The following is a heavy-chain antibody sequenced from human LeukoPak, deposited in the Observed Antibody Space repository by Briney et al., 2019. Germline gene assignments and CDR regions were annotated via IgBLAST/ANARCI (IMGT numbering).Heavy chain of an antibody. CDR1: GYNFDTYW. V-gene: IGHV5-51*01. Sequence: GESLKISCKASGYNFDTYWIGWVRQMPGKGLEGMGIVYPEDSDSRYNPSFQDHVTVSVDRSITTAYLHWSSLKASDSGIAICGGTTWGFDSWGPGTLVTVAS. J-gene: IGHJ4*02. CDR3: GGTTWGFDS. D-gene: IGHD7-27*01. CDR2: VYPEDSDS.